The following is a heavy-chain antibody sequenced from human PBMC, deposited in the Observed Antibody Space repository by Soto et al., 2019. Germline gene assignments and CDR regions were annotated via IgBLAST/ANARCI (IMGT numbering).Heavy chain of an antibody. V-gene: IGHV1-3*01. CDR3: TREAIGAENWFDP. CDR2: MNPNTGNI. J-gene: IGHJ5*02. CDR1: GYTFVDYA. Sequence: QVQLVQSGAEVKRPGASVKISCRASGYTFVDYALHWVRQAPGQGLEWVGWMNPNTGNIKYSHNFEDRVSITRDRATSTAYMELRGLRSEDTAVYFCTREAIGAENWFDPWGQGTLVTVYS. D-gene: IGHD3-16*01.